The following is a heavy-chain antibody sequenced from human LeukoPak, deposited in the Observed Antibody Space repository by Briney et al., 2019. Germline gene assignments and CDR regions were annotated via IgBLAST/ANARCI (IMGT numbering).Heavy chain of an antibody. CDR3: ARERSMFSSSSYYYYMDV. D-gene: IGHD6-6*01. J-gene: IGHJ6*03. CDR2: IYHSGST. CDR1: GYSISSGYY. V-gene: IGHV4-38-2*02. Sequence: SETLSLTCTVSGYSISSGYYWGWIRQPPGKGLEWIGSIYHSGSTYYNPSLKSRVTISVDTSKNQFSLKLSSVTAADTAVYYCARERSMFSSSSYYYYMDVWGKGPRSPSP.